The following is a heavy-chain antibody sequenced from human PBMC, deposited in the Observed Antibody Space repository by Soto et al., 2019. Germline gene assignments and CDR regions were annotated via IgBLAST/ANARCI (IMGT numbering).Heavy chain of an antibody. CDR3: ARGQSGSYSFDY. V-gene: IGHV3-74*01. CDR1: GFTFSIYA. J-gene: IGHJ4*02. CDR2: INGDGSTT. Sequence: PGGSLRLSCAASGFTFSIYAMSWVLQASGKGLVWVSRINGDGSTTNYADSSKGRFTISRDNAKNTVFLQVNSLRAEDTAVYYCARGQSGSYSFDYWGQGTLVTVSS. D-gene: IGHD3-10*01.